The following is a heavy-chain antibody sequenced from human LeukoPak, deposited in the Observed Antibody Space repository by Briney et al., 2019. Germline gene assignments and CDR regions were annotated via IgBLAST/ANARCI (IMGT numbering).Heavy chain of an antibody. CDR2: IYHSGST. CDR1: GGSITTNNW. D-gene: IGHD2-2*03. Sequence: SGTLSLTCAVSGGSITTNNWWSWVRQPPGKGLEWIGEIYHSGSTNYNPSLKSRVTISIDKSKNQISLNLSSVTAADTAVYYCARFAGLDNYFDYWGQGTLVIVSS. CDR3: ARFAGLDNYFDY. J-gene: IGHJ4*02. V-gene: IGHV4-4*02.